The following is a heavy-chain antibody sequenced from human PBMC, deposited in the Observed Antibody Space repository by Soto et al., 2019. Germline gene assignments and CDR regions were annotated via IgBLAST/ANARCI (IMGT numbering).Heavy chain of an antibody. V-gene: IGHV1-24*01. CDR2: FDPEDGET. CDR1: GYTLTELS. J-gene: IGHJ4*02. CDR3: ATAARGNYDILTGYYTKIAGFDY. Sequence: ASVKVSCKVSGYTLTELSMHWVRQAPGKGLEWMGGFDPEDGETIYAQKFQGRVTMTEDTSTDTAYMELSSLRSEDTAVYYCATAARGNYDILTGYYTKIAGFDYWGQGTLVTVSS. D-gene: IGHD3-9*01.